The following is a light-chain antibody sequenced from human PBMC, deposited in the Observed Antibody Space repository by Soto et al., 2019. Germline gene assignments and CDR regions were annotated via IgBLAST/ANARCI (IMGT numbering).Light chain of an antibody. CDR3: SSYTSSNAYV. J-gene: IGLJ1*01. V-gene: IGLV2-14*01. CDR1: SSDVGGYNY. Sequence: QSALTQPASVSGSPGQSITISCTGTSSDVGGYNYVSWYQQHPGKAPKLMIFDVSNRPSGVSDRFSGSKSGNTASLTISGLQAEDEADYYCSSYTSSNAYVFGTRTKLTVL. CDR2: DVS.